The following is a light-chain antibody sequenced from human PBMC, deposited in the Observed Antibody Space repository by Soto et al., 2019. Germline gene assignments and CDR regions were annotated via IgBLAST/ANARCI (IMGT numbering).Light chain of an antibody. V-gene: IGKV3-15*01. J-gene: IGKJ1*01. Sequence: ETVMTQSPATLSVSPGQGATLSCRASQSVSSNYLAWYQQKPGQAPRLLIYGASTRATGIPARFSGSGSGTEFTLTISSLQSEDFAVYYCQQYNNWQTFGQGTKVDIK. CDR2: GAS. CDR3: QQYNNWQT. CDR1: QSVSSN.